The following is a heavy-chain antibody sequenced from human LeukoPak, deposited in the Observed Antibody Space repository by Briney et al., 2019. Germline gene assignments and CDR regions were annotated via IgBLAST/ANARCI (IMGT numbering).Heavy chain of an antibody. Sequence: GGSLRLSCAASGFTFSDYYMSWIRQAPGKGLEWVSYISSSGSTIYYADSVKGRFTISRDNAKNSLYLQMNSLRDEDTAVYYCARDHPQGSSIDFWSGYSYYYGMDVWGQGTTVTVSS. D-gene: IGHD3-3*01. CDR1: GFTFSDYY. J-gene: IGHJ6*02. CDR3: ARDHPQGSSIDFWSGYSYYYGMDV. CDR2: ISSSGSTI. V-gene: IGHV3-11*04.